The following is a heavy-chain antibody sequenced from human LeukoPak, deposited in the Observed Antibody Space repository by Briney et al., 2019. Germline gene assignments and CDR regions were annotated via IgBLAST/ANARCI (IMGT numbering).Heavy chain of an antibody. V-gene: IGHV3-48*03. D-gene: IGHD1-1*01. CDR2: ISSSGSTI. Sequence: GGSLRLSCAASGFTFSSYEMNWVRQAPGKGLEWVSYISSSGSTIYYADSVKGRFTISRDNAKNSLYLQMNSLRVEDTAAYYCARSAGTWFDPWGQGTLVTVSS. J-gene: IGHJ5*02. CDR3: ARSAGTWFDP. CDR1: GFTFSSYE.